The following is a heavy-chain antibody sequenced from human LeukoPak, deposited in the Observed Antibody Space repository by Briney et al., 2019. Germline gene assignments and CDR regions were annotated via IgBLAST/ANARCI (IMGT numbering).Heavy chain of an antibody. D-gene: IGHD7-27*01. Sequence: SETLSLTCTVSGGSISSYYWNWIRQPPGKGLEWIGYIYYSGSTNYNPSLKSRVTISVDTSKNQFSLKLSSVTAADTAVYYCARDRLSLGAFDIWGQGTMVTVSS. J-gene: IGHJ3*02. V-gene: IGHV4-59*01. CDR2: IYYSGST. CDR1: GGSISSYY. CDR3: ARDRLSLGAFDI.